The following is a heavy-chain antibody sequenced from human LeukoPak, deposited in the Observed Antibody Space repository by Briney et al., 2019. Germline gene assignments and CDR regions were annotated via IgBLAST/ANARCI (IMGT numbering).Heavy chain of an antibody. CDR3: ARSETTEDYYYYYGMDV. CDR2: INIDGSGA. D-gene: IGHD4-17*01. CDR1: GFPFSGYW. V-gene: IGHV3-74*01. J-gene: IGHJ6*02. Sequence: GGSLRLSCVASGFPFSGYWMHWVRQAPGKGLVWVSRINIDGSGANYADSVKGRFTISRDNAKNTLYLQMNSLRAEDTAVYYCARSETTEDYYYYYGMDVWGQGTTVTVSS.